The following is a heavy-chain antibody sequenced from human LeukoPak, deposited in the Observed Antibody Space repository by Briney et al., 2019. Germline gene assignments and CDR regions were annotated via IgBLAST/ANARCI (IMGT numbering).Heavy chain of an antibody. CDR2: IKQDGSEK. Sequence: PGGSLILSCAASGFTFSSYWMSWVRQAPGKGLEWVANIKQDGSEKYYVDSVKGRFTISRDNAKNSLYLQMNSLRVEDTAVYYCARDRFLEWLFDYWGQGTLVTVSS. D-gene: IGHD3-3*01. V-gene: IGHV3-7*01. CDR1: GFTFSSYW. J-gene: IGHJ4*02. CDR3: ARDRFLEWLFDY.